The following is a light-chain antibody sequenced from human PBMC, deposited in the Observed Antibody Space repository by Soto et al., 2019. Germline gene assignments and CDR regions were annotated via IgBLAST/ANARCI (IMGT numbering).Light chain of an antibody. V-gene: IGKV1-12*01. Sequence: DIQMTQSPSSVSASVGDRVTITCRASQGISSWLAWYQQKPGKAPKLLIYAASSLQSGVPSRFSGCGSGKDFTLTISRPHPEDFAIYYCHQDNSPPPSPFGKATRLDIK. CDR1: QGISSW. CDR2: AAS. J-gene: IGKJ5*01. CDR3: HQDNSPPPSP.